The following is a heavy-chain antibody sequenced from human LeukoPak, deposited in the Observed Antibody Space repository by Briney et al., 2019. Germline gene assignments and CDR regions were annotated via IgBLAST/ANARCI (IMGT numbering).Heavy chain of an antibody. V-gene: IGHV4-30-4*08. CDR2: IYYSGST. J-gene: IGHJ6*03. D-gene: IGHD3-3*01. CDR1: GGSISSGDYY. CDR3: ARGFLEWPTYLGYYYYYMDV. Sequence: SETLSLTCTVSGGSISSGDYYWSWIRQPPGKGLEWIGYIYYSGSTYYNPSLKSRVTISVDTSKNQFSLKLSSVTAADTAVYYCARGFLEWPTYLGYYYYYMDVWGKGTTVTVSS.